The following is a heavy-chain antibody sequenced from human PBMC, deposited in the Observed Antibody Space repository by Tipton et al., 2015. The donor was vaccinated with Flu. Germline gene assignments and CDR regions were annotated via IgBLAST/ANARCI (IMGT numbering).Heavy chain of an antibody. CDR3: ARGQDYYDSSGYYSAEYFQH. CDR2: INHSGST. V-gene: IGHV4-34*01. CDR1: GGSFSGYY. J-gene: IGHJ1*01. D-gene: IGHD3-22*01. Sequence: TLSLTCAVYGGSFSGYYWSWIRQPPGKGLEWIGEINHSGSTNYNPPPKSRVTISVDTSKNQFSLKLSSVTAADTAVYYCARGQDYYDSSGYYSAEYFQHWGQGTLVTVSS.